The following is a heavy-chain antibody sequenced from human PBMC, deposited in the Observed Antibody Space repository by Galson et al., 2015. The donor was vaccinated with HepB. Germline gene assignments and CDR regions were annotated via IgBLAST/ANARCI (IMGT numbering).Heavy chain of an antibody. Sequence: SVKVSCKASGYTFTSYDINWVRQATGQGLEWMGWMNPNSGNTGYAQKFQGRVTMTRNTSISTAYMELSSLRSEDTAVYYCARGTIAAADASFDIWGQGTMVTVSS. CDR3: ARGTIAAADASFDI. CDR2: MNPNSGNT. D-gene: IGHD6-13*01. CDR1: GYTFTSYD. V-gene: IGHV1-8*01. J-gene: IGHJ3*02.